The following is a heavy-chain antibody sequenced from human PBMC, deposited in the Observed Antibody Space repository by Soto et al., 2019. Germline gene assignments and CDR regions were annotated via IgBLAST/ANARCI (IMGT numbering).Heavy chain of an antibody. CDR2: IYYSGST. CDR1: GGSISSYY. Sequence: QVQLQESGPGLVKPSETLSLTCTVSGGSISSYYWSWIRQPPGKGLEWIGYIYYSGSTNYNPYRKRRFTISVDTSKNQFSLKLSAVTAADTAVYYCARGYSSSPGGAFDIWGQGTMVTVSS. CDR3: ARGYSSSPGGAFDI. V-gene: IGHV4-59*01. J-gene: IGHJ3*02. D-gene: IGHD6-6*01.